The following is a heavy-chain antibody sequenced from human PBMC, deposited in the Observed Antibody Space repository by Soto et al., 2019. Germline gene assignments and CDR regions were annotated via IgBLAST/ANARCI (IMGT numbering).Heavy chain of an antibody. D-gene: IGHD3-22*01. Sequence: EVQLLESGGGLVQPGGSLRLSCAASGFTFSSYAMSWVRQAPGKGLEWVSAISGSGGSTYYADSVKSRFTISRDNSKNTLYLQMNSRRDEDTAVYYCAKTPYDYDSSGYYYHFDYWGQGTLVTVSS. CDR3: AKTPYDYDSSGYYYHFDY. CDR1: GFTFSSYA. J-gene: IGHJ4*02. V-gene: IGHV3-23*01. CDR2: ISGSGGST.